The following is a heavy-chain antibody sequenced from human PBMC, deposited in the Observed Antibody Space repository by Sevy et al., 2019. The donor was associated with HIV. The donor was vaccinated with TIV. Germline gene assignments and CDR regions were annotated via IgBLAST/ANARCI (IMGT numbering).Heavy chain of an antibody. Sequence: GGSLRLSCTASGFTFGDCAMSWFRQAPGKGLEWVGLIRSQTYGGTTNYAASVSGRFTISSNDYENIVYLQMNGLKTEDTAMYGCTKMDTALDAFDYWGQGTLVTVSS. D-gene: IGHD5-18*01. CDR2: IRSQTYGGTT. V-gene: IGHV3-49*03. CDR1: GFTFGDCA. CDR3: TKMDTALDAFDY. J-gene: IGHJ4*02.